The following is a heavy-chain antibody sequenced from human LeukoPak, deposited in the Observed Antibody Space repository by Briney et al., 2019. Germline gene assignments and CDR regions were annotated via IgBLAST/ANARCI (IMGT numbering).Heavy chain of an antibody. CDR1: GFTFSTYT. D-gene: IGHD5-18*01. J-gene: IGHJ4*02. Sequence: GGSLRLSCAASGFTFSTYTMNWVRQAPGKGLEWVSSISSSSNYIYYADSVKGRFTISRDNDKKSLYLQMNSLRVEDTAVYYCARRGLWLAYWGQGTLVTVSS. CDR3: ARRGLWLAY. CDR2: ISSSSNYI. V-gene: IGHV3-21*01.